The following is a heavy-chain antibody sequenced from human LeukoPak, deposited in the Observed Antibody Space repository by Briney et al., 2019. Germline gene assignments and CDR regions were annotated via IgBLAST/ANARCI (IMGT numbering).Heavy chain of an antibody. Sequence: SETLSLTCTVSGGSISSTTYYWAWIRQPPGKGLEWIGSIYKTGSTNYSPSLKSRVFISVDTSNNQFSLKLSSVTAADTAVYYCARRSMYYSSGWSHFLDPRNWFDPWGQGTLVTVSS. CDR1: GGSISSTTYY. CDR3: ARRSMYYSSGWSHFLDPRNWFDP. D-gene: IGHD6-19*01. V-gene: IGHV4-39*01. CDR2: IYKTGST. J-gene: IGHJ5*02.